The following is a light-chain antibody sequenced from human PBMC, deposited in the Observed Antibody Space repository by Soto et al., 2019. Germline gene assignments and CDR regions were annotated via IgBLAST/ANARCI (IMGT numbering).Light chain of an antibody. CDR1: QSVSAY. CDR2: DAS. Sequence: EIVLTQSPATLSLSPGERATLSCRASQSVSAYLAWYQQKVGQAPRLLIYDASNRATGVPAMFSGSGSGTDVPLTISSLDPEDFAVYYCQQRSNWPRTFGQGTKVEF. CDR3: QQRSNWPRT. V-gene: IGKV3-11*01. J-gene: IGKJ1*01.